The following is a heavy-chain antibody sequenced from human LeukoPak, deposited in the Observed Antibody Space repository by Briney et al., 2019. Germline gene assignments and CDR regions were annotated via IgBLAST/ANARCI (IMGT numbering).Heavy chain of an antibody. V-gene: IGHV4-59*01. D-gene: IGHD2-15*01. CDR3: ARTRVVVVAATKYYYYGMDV. CDR1: GGSISSYY. CDR2: IYYSGST. J-gene: IGHJ6*02. Sequence: SETLSLTCTVSGGSISSYYWSWIRQPPGKGLEWIGYIYYSGSTNYNPSLKSRVTISVDTSKNQFSLKLSSVTAADTAVYYCARTRVVVVAATKYYYYGMDVWGQGTTVTVSS.